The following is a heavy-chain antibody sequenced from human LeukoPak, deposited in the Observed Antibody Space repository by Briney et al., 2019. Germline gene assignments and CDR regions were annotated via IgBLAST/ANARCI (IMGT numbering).Heavy chain of an antibody. CDR3: ARDRVLGVATTYYYGMDV. CDR2: IYSGGST. D-gene: IGHD5-12*01. CDR1: GFTVSSNY. Sequence: GGSLRLSCAASGFTVSSNYMSWVRQAPGKGLEWVSVIYSGGSTYYADSVKGRFTISRDNSKNTLYLQMNSLRAEDTAVYYCARDRVLGVATTYYYGMDVWGQGTTVTVSS. J-gene: IGHJ6*02. V-gene: IGHV3-66*01.